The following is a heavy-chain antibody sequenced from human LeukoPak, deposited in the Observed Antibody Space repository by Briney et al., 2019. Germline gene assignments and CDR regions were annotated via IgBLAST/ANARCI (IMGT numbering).Heavy chain of an antibody. V-gene: IGHV4-30-2*01. CDR2: IYHSGST. Sequence: TPSQTLSLTCTVSGGSISSGGYYWSWIRQPPGKGLEWIGYIYHSGSTYYNPSLKSRVTMSVDRSKNQFSLKLSSVTAADTAVYYCAREAVVVPAATPTQAGFDYWGQGTLVTVSS. D-gene: IGHD2-2*01. J-gene: IGHJ4*02. CDR3: AREAVVVPAATPTQAGFDY. CDR1: GGSISSGGYY.